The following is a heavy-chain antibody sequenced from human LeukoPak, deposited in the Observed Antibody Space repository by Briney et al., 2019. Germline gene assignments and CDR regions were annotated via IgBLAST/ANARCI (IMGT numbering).Heavy chain of an antibody. CDR3: ARDKGITRYIDY. D-gene: IGHD1-14*01. CDR1: GGTFSSYA. CDR2: IIPIFGTA. Sequence: GASVKVSCKASGGTFSSYAISWVRQAPGQGLEWMGGIIPIFGTANYAQKFQGRVTITRDTSASTAYMELSSLRSEDTAVYYCARDKGITRYIDYWGQGTLVTVSS. J-gene: IGHJ4*02. V-gene: IGHV1-69*05.